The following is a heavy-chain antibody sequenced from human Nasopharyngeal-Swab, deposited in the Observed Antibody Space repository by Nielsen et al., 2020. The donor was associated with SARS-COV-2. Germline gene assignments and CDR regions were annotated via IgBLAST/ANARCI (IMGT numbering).Heavy chain of an antibody. CDR3: ARDRRGGYCSSTSCYGNDY. Sequence: WERQAPGQGLEWMGWISAYNGNTNYAQKLQGRVTMTTDTSTSTAYMELRSLRSDDTAVYYCARDRRGGYCSSTSCYGNDYWGQGTLVTVSS. J-gene: IGHJ4*02. CDR2: ISAYNGNT. V-gene: IGHV1-18*01. D-gene: IGHD2-2*01.